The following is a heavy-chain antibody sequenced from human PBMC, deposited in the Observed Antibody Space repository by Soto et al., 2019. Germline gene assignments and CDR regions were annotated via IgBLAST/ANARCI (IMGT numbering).Heavy chain of an antibody. CDR1: GFTFSDFG. J-gene: IGHJ4*02. V-gene: IGHV3-30*19. Sequence: PGGSLRLSCVVSGFTFSDFGMHWVRQSPGEGLAWVASISKDGLDRYYSESVKGRFTISRDDSKNTVFLQTNSLKVEDTAAYFCASPREGQWLVFDHWGQRTLVTVSS. CDR2: ISKDGLDR. D-gene: IGHD6-19*01. CDR3: ASPREGQWLVFDH.